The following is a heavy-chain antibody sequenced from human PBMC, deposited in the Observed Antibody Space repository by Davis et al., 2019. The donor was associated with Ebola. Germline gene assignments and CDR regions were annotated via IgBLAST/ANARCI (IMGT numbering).Heavy chain of an antibody. V-gene: IGHV4-34*01. CDR3: ARGYYDFWSGYYRTGIVGATSFDY. Sequence: PSETLSLTCAVYGGSFSGYYWSWIRQPPGKGLEWIGEINHSGSTNYNPSLKSRVTISVDTSKNQFSLKLSSVTAADTAVYYCARGYYDFWSGYYRTGIVGATSFDYWGQGTLVTVSS. J-gene: IGHJ4*02. CDR1: GGSFSGYY. CDR2: INHSGST. D-gene: IGHD3-3*01.